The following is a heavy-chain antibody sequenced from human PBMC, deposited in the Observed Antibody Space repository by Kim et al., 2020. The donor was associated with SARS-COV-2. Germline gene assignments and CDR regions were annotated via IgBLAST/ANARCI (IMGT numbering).Heavy chain of an antibody. J-gene: IGHJ4*02. D-gene: IGHD1-1*01. CDR3: ARVDDVGTTGHIFDY. V-gene: IGHV4-30-2*04. Sequence: YSHPSLTSRVTISVDTSKNQFSLKLSSVTAADTAVYYCARVDDVGTTGHIFDYWGQGTLVTVSS.